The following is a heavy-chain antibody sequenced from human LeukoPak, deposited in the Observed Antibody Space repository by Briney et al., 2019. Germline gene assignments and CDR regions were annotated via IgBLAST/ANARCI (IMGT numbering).Heavy chain of an antibody. J-gene: IGHJ5*02. CDR1: GGSISSSSYY. Sequence: PSETLSLTCTVSGGSISSSSYYWGWIRQPPGKGLEWIGSIYYSGSTYYNPSLKSRVTISVDTSKNQFSLKLSSVTAADTAVYYCARAVPLWFGEYDNWFDTWGQGTLVTVSS. D-gene: IGHD3-10*01. CDR2: IYYSGST. V-gene: IGHV4-39*07. CDR3: ARAVPLWFGEYDNWFDT.